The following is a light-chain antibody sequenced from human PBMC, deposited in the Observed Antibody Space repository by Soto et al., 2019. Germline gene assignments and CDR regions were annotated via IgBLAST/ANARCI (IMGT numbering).Light chain of an antibody. Sequence: QSVLTQPAPVSGSPGQSITISRTGTSSDVGGYNYVSWYQQHPGKAPKLMIYDVNNRPPGVSNRFSGSKSGNTASLTISGLQAEDEADYYCNSYTSSSTYVFGSGTKVTVL. CDR1: SSDVGGYNY. J-gene: IGLJ1*01. CDR3: NSYTSSSTYV. V-gene: IGLV2-14*01. CDR2: DVN.